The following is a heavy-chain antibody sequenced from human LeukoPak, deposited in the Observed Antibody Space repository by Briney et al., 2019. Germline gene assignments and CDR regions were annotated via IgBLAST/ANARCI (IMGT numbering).Heavy chain of an antibody. CDR1: GGSISSSSYY. J-gene: IGHJ6*02. D-gene: IGHD5-18*01. CDR3: ARAAAMVNNYYYYYGMDV. Sequence: SETLSLTCTVSGGSISSSSYYWSWIRQPPGKGLEWIGYIYYSGSTNYNPSLKSRVTISVDTSKNQFSLKLSSVTAADTAVYYCARAAAMVNNYYYYYGMDVWGQGTTVTVSS. V-gene: IGHV4-61*01. CDR2: IYYSGST.